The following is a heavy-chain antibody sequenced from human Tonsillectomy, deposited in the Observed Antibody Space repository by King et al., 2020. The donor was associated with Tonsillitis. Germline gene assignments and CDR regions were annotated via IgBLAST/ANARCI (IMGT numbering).Heavy chain of an antibody. D-gene: IGHD2-15*01. CDR1: IGSFSGYY. CDR2: INHSGIT. V-gene: IGHV4-34*01. J-gene: IGHJ5*02. CDR3: VRGGSYCSGGTCSRSTVWFDP. Sequence: VQLQQWGAGLLQPSETLSLPCAVYIGSFSGYYWSWIRQPPGKGLEWIGEINHSGITNYNPSLKSRVTISADTSKNQISLKVKSVTAADTAVYFCVRGGSYCSGGTCSRSTVWFDPWGQGTLGRVSS.